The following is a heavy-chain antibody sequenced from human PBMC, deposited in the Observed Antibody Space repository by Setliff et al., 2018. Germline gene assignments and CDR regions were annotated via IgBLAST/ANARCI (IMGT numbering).Heavy chain of an antibody. V-gene: IGHV4-61*02. CDR1: GGSINSGSYY. CDR3: ARVAQGLPYVGGRYFDY. Sequence: SETLSLTCTVSGGSINSGSYYWSWIRQPAGKGLEWIGRIYTSGSTNYNPSLKSRVTISVDTSKNQFSLKLSSVTAADTAVYYCARVAQGLPYVGGRYFDYWGQGTLVTVSS. CDR2: IYTSGST. J-gene: IGHJ4*02. D-gene: IGHD1-26*01.